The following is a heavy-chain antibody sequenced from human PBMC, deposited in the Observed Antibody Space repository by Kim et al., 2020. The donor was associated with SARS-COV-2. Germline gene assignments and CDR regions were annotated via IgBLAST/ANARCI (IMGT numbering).Heavy chain of an antibody. CDR1: GGTFSSYA. Sequence: SVKVSCKASGGTFSSYAISWVRQAPGQGLEWMGGIIPIFGTANYAQKFQGRVTITADESTSTAYMELSSLRSEDTAVYYCASHTFGGVIAVFDYWGQGTLVTVSS. J-gene: IGHJ4*02. CDR3: ASHTFGGVIAVFDY. D-gene: IGHD3-16*02. V-gene: IGHV1-69*13. CDR2: IIPIFGTA.